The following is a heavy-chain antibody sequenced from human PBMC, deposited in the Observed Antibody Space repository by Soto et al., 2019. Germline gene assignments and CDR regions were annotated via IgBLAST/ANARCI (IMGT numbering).Heavy chain of an antibody. V-gene: IGHV1-2*02. CDR1: GNTFTGYY. D-gene: IGHD2-2*01. CDR2: INPNSGGT. Sequence: ASVKVSCKASGNTFTGYYMHWVRQAPGQGLEWMGWINPNSGGTNYAQKFQGRFTISRDNPKNTLYLQLNSLTVDDTATYYCAKARCSTSNCYVPDYWGQGAPVTVSS. CDR3: AKARCSTSNCYVPDY. J-gene: IGHJ4*02.